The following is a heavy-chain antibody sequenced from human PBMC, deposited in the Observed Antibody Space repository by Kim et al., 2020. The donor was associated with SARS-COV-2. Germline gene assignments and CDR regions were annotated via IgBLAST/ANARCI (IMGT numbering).Heavy chain of an antibody. CDR3: AREPSLYSQFDY. CDR1: GFTVSSNY. J-gene: IGHJ4*02. D-gene: IGHD4-4*01. CDR2: IYTDGKA. V-gene: IGHV3-53*01. Sequence: GGSLRLSCAASGFTVSSNYMTWVRQSPGKGLEWVSIIYTDGKAVYADSVKGRFTIFRDNSQNTIYLQMNSLRPEDTAMYYCAREPSLYSQFDYWGQGTLVTVSS.